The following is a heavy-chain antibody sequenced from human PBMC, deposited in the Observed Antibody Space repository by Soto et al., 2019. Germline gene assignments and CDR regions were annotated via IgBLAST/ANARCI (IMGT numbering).Heavy chain of an antibody. J-gene: IGHJ4*02. CDR1: GFTFSSYA. Sequence: PGGSLRLSCAASGFTFSSYAMSWVRQAPGKGLEWVSGISGSGGSTYYADSVKGRFTISRDNSKNTTYLQMNSLRAEDTAVYYCTKGYCSLTSCYTGPVDWGQGTLVTVS. D-gene: IGHD2-2*02. CDR3: TKGYCSLTSCYTGPVD. V-gene: IGHV3-23*01. CDR2: ISGSGGST.